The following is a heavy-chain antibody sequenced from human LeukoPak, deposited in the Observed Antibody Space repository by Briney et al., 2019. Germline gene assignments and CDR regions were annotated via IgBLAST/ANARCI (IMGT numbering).Heavy chain of an antibody. D-gene: IGHD4-11*01. J-gene: IGHJ3*02. CDR1: GGSFSGYY. CDR2: INHSGST. V-gene: IGHV4-34*01. Sequence: PSETLSLTCAVYGGSFSGYYWSWIRQPPGKGLEWIGEINHSGSTNYNPSLKSRVTISVDTSKNQFSLKLSSVTAADTAVYYCVRVDSYSNYQGDAFDIWGQGTMVTVSS. CDR3: VRVDSYSNYQGDAFDI.